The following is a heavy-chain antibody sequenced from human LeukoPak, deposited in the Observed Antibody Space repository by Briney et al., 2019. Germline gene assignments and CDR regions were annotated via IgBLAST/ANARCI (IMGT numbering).Heavy chain of an antibody. Sequence: GGSLRLSCAASGFTFSSYAMHWVRQAPGKGLEYVSAISPDGGNTYYADSVKGRFSISRDNSKNTLYLQMSSLRPEDTAVYYCVPKGTEGYWGQGTLVTVSS. J-gene: IGHJ4*02. CDR1: GFTFSSYA. CDR2: ISPDGGNT. V-gene: IGHV3-64D*06. CDR3: VPKGTEGY.